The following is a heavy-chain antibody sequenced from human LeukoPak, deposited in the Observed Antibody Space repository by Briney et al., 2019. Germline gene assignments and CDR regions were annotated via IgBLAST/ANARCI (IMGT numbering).Heavy chain of an antibody. D-gene: IGHD1-26*01. V-gene: IGHV1-2*02. Sequence: ASVKVSFKASGYTFTGYYMHWVRQAPGQGLEWMGWINPNSGGTNYAQKFQGRVTMTRDTSISTAYMELSRLRSDDTAVYYCARGFDRGSYAFDYWGQGTLVTVSS. CDR2: INPNSGGT. CDR3: ARGFDRGSYAFDY. J-gene: IGHJ4*02. CDR1: GYTFTGYY.